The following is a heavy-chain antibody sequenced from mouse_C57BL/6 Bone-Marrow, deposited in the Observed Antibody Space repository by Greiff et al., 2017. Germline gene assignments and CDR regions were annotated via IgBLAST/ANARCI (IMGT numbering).Heavy chain of an antibody. CDR2: IDPENGDT. CDR1: GFNIKDDY. J-gene: IGHJ3*01. Sequence: EVQLQQSGAELVRPGASVKLSCTASGFNIKDDYMHWVKQRPEQGLEWIGWIDPENGDTEYASKFQGKATITADTSSNTAYLQLSSLTSKDTAVYYCTPYDYEGPWFAYWGQGTLVTVST. CDR3: TPYDYEGPWFAY. D-gene: IGHD2-4*01. V-gene: IGHV14-4*01.